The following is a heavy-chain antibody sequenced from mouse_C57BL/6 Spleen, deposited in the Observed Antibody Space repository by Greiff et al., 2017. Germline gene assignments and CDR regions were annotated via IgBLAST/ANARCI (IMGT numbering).Heavy chain of an antibody. V-gene: IGHV1-52*01. CDR1: GYTFTSYW. Sequence: QVQLQQPGAELVRPGSSVKLSCKASGYTFTSYWMHWVKQRPIQGLEWIGNIDPSDSETHYNQKFKDKATLPVDKSSSTAYMQLSSLTSEDSSVYYAARGNLHVDRYDAMDYWGQGTSVTVSS. D-gene: IGHD2-3*01. CDR2: IDPSDSET. J-gene: IGHJ4*01. CDR3: ARGNLHVDRYDAMDY.